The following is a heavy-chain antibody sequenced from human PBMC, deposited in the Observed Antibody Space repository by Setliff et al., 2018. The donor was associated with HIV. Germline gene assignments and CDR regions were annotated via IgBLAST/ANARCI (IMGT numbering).Heavy chain of an antibody. D-gene: IGHD3-16*01. V-gene: IGHV4-61*02. Sequence: PSETLSLTCTVSGGSISSGSYYWSWIRQPAGKGLEWIGRIYTSGSTNYNPSLKSRVTISVDTSKNQFSLMLSSVTAADTAVYYCARGGGYYYYGMDVWGQGTTVTVSS. CDR2: IYTSGST. CDR3: ARGGGYYYYGMDV. J-gene: IGHJ6*02. CDR1: GGSISSGSYY.